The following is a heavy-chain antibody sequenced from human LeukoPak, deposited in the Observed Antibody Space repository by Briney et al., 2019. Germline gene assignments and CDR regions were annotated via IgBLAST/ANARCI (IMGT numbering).Heavy chain of an antibody. Sequence: SETLSLTCTVSGGSISSSSYYWGWIRQPPGKGLEWIGSIYYSGSTYYNPSLKSRVTISVDTSKNQFSLKLSSVTAADTAVYYCARGKDTNYGSWYPTDWGQGTLVTVSS. CDR3: ARGKDTNYGSWYPTD. V-gene: IGHV4-39*07. D-gene: IGHD6-13*01. CDR1: GGSISSSSYY. J-gene: IGHJ4*02. CDR2: IYYSGST.